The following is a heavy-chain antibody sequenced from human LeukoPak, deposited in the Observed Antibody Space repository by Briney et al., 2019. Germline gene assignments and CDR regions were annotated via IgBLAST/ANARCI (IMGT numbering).Heavy chain of an antibody. D-gene: IGHD6-19*01. CDR3: ATTLRQWLDYFDY. CDR2: FDPEDGET. V-gene: IGHV1-24*01. Sequence: GASVKVSCKVSGYTLTELSMHWVRQAPGKGLEWMGGFDPEDGETIYAQKFQGRVTMTEDTSTDPAYMELSSLRSEDTAVYYCATTLRQWLDYFDYWGQGTLATVSS. J-gene: IGHJ4*02. CDR1: GYTLTELS.